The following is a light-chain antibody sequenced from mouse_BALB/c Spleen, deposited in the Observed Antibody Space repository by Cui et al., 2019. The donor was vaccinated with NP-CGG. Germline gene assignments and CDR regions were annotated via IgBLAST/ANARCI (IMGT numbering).Light chain of an antibody. V-gene: IGLV1*01. CDR1: TGAVTTNNY. Sequence: QAVVTQESALITLPGETVTLTCRSSTGAVTTNNYANWVQEKPDHLFTGLIGGTNNRAPGVPARFSGSLIGDKAALTITGAQTEDEAIYFCTLWYSNHWVFGGGTKLTVL. CDR3: TLWYSNHWV. J-gene: IGLJ1*01. CDR2: GTN.